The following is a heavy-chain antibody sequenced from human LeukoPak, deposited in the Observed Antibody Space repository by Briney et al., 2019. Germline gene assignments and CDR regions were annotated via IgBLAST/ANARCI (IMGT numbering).Heavy chain of an antibody. J-gene: IGHJ4*02. Sequence: GASVKVSCKASGYTFTSYGISWVRQAPGQGLEWMGWISAYNGNTSYAQKLQGRVTMTTDTSTSTAYMELSSLRSEDTAAYYCASHHFTPAAGSKHYFDYWGQGTLVTVSS. V-gene: IGHV1-18*04. CDR1: GYTFTSYG. D-gene: IGHD6-13*01. CDR2: ISAYNGNT. CDR3: ASHHFTPAAGSKHYFDY.